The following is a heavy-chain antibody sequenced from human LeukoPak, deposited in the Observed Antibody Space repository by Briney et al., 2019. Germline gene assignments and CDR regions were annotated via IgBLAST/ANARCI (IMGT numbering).Heavy chain of an antibody. V-gene: IGHV3-66*01. D-gene: IGHD2-15*01. J-gene: IGHJ6*02. Sequence: PGGSLRLSCVASGFTVSSNYMSWVRQAPGKGLEWVSVIYSGGRTYYADSVKGRFTISRDNAKNSLYLQMNSLRAEDTAVYYCAREDIVVVVAAYYYYGMDVWGQGTTVTVSS. CDR1: GFTVSSNY. CDR3: AREDIVVVVAAYYYYGMDV. CDR2: IYSGGRT.